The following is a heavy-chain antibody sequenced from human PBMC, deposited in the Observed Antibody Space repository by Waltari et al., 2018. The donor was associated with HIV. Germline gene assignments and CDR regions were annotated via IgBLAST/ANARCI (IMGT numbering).Heavy chain of an antibody. CDR3: ATETYFGSGSYYRDAMDV. CDR2: IYYIGST. Sequence: QVQLQESGPGLVKPSETVSLTCTVSGGSISSYYWTWIRQPPGKGLEWIGYIYYIGSTNYNPSLKSRVTISVDTSKNQFSLKLSSVTAADTAVYYCATETYFGSGSYYRDAMDVWGQGTMVAVTS. V-gene: IGHV4-59*01. J-gene: IGHJ6*02. D-gene: IGHD3-10*01. CDR1: GGSISSYY.